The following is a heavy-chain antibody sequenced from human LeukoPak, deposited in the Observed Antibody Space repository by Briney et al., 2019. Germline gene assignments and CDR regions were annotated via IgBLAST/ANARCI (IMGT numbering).Heavy chain of an antibody. Sequence: PGRSLRLSCAASGFTFSSYAMHWVRQAPGKGLEWVAFIRYDGSNKYYADSVKGRFTISRDNAKNTVYLQMNSLRAEDTAVYYCARDVGTWGQGTLVTVSS. D-gene: IGHD7-27*01. V-gene: IGHV3-33*08. J-gene: IGHJ5*02. CDR1: GFTFSSYA. CDR2: IRYDGSNK. CDR3: ARDVGT.